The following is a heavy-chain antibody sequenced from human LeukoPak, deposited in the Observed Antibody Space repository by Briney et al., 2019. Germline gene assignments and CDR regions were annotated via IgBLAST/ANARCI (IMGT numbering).Heavy chain of an antibody. D-gene: IGHD3-22*01. V-gene: IGHV3-30*04. Sequence: GRSLRLSCAASGFTFSSYAMHWVRQAPGKGLEWVAVISYDGSNKYYADSVKGRFTISRGNSKNTLYLQMNSLRAEDTAVHYCARDLGGSSGYPRGYFDYWGQGTLVTVSS. J-gene: IGHJ4*02. CDR2: ISYDGSNK. CDR3: ARDLGGSSGYPRGYFDY. CDR1: GFTFSSYA.